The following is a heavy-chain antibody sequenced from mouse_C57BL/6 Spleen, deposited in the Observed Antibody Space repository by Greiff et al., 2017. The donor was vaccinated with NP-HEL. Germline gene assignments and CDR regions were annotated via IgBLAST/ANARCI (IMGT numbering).Heavy chain of an antibody. J-gene: IGHJ3*01. Sequence: QVQLQQPGAELVKPGASVKLSCKASGYTFTSYWMHWVKQRPGQGLEWIGMIHPNRGSTNYNETFKSKATLTVDKSPSTAYMQHSSLTADDSAVYARAREGTAQAGRFADWGQGTLVTVSA. CDR3: AREGTAQAGRFAD. D-gene: IGHD3-2*02. CDR1: GYTFTSYW. V-gene: IGHV1-64*01. CDR2: IHPNRGST.